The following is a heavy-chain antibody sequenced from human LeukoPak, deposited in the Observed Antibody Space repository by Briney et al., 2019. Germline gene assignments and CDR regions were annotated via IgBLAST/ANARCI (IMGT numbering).Heavy chain of an antibody. V-gene: IGHV3-21*01. CDR2: ISSSVDYI. Sequence: GGSLRLSCVASGFTFSTDSMNWVRQAPGKGLEWVSSISSSVDYIYYAHSVKGRFTISRDNAKNSLFLQMNSLRAEDTAVYYCARDLADFDILTGTTYYYYALDVWGKGTTVTVSS. CDR1: GFTFSTDS. CDR3: ARDLADFDILTGTTYYYYALDV. D-gene: IGHD3-9*01. J-gene: IGHJ6*04.